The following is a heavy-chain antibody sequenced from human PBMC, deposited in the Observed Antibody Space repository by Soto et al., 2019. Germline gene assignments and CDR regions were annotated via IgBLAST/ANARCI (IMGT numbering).Heavy chain of an antibody. J-gene: IGHJ3*02. CDR1: GFTVSSNY. Sequence: EVQLVESGGGLVQPGGSLRLSCAASGFTVSSNYMSWVRQAPGKGLEWVSVIYSGGSTYYADSVKGRFTISRHNSKNTLYLQMNRRRADDTAVYYCARGFDYGDYSSASDIRGQGTMVTVSS. D-gene: IGHD4-17*01. V-gene: IGHV3-53*04. CDR3: ARGFDYGDYSSASDI. CDR2: IYSGGST.